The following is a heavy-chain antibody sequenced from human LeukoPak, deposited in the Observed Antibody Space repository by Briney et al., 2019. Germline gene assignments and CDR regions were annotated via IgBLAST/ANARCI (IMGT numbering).Heavy chain of an antibody. J-gene: IGHJ4*02. V-gene: IGHV3-11*06. Sequence: PGGSLRLSCAASGFTFSDYYMSWIRQAPGKGLEWVSYISSSSSYTNYADSVKGRFTISRDNAKNSLYLQTNSLRAEDTAVYYCASLDFWSGYFDSWGQGTLVTVSS. CDR3: ASLDFWSGYFDS. D-gene: IGHD3-3*01. CDR1: GFTFSDYY. CDR2: ISSSSSYT.